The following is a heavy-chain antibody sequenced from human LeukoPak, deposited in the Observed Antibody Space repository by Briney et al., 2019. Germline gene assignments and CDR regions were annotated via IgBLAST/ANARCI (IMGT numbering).Heavy chain of an antibody. CDR2: INTSGST. CDR1: GGSISSHY. D-gene: IGHD6-19*01. CDR3: ARDSSGSEYYFDY. J-gene: IGHJ4*02. Sequence: SETLSLTCTVSGGSISSHYWSWIRQPAGKGLEWIGRINTSGSTNYNPSLKSRVTMSVDTSKNQFSLKLSSVTAADTAVYYCARDSSGSEYYFDYWGQGILVTVSS. V-gene: IGHV4-4*07.